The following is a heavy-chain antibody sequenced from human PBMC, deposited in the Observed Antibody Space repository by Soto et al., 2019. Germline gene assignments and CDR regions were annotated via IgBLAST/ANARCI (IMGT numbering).Heavy chain of an antibody. D-gene: IGHD6-13*01. J-gene: IGHJ4*02. CDR3: ARVCSSCPFEY. CDR2: IGAYNGNK. CDR1: GYTFTNFG. Sequence: QVQLVQSGAEVTKPGASLKVACKTSGYTFTNFGISWVRQAPGQGLEWMGWIGAYNGNKDYALKFQGRVTMTTDTSTRTAYMDLRSLRSDDTAVYYCARVCSSCPFEYWGQGTLVTVSS. V-gene: IGHV1-18*01.